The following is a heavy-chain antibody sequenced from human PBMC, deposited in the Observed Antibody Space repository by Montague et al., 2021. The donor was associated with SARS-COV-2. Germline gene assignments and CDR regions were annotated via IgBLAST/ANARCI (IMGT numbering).Heavy chain of an antibody. CDR3: ARVRYYGSGTSLGMDV. D-gene: IGHD3-10*01. Sequence: SETLSLTCTVSGASNSSRSYYWGWIRQPPGKGLEWIGFKYYSGSTYYNPTLKSRVTISVDTSKNQFSLKLSSVTAADTAVYYCARVRYYGSGTSLGMDVWGQGTTVTVSS. CDR1: GASNSSRSYY. J-gene: IGHJ6*02. V-gene: IGHV4-39*07. CDR2: KYYSGST.